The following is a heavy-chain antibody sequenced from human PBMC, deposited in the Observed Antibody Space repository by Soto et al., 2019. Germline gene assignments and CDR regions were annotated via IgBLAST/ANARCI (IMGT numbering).Heavy chain of an antibody. J-gene: IGHJ5*02. CDR3: ARARFPRAWFDP. Sequence: QVQLVQSGAEVKKPGASVKVSCKASGYTFTNYDIHWVRQATGQGLEWMGWMNPHSGNTGQSKQFQGRVTMTSETSISTAYMELSSLRAEDTAVYYRARARFPRAWFDPWGQGTLVTVSS. V-gene: IGHV1-8*01. D-gene: IGHD3-10*01. CDR1: GYTFTNYD. CDR2: MNPHSGNT.